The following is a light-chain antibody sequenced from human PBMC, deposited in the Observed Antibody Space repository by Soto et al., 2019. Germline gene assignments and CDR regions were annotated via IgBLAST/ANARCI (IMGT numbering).Light chain of an antibody. CDR3: AAWDDSLSAWV. J-gene: IGLJ3*02. CDR2: KSN. CDR1: SYNIGKNL. Sequence: QSVLTQPPSASWTPGQRVTIACFGGSYNIGKNLVYWYQQRPGTAPKLLIFKSNARPQGFPDRFSGSNSCSSASLAISGFRSEDEADYFCAAWDDSLSAWVFGGGTKLTVL. V-gene: IGLV1-47*01.